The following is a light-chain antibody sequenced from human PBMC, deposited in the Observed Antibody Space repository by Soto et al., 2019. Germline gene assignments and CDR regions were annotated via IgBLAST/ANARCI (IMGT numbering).Light chain of an antibody. J-gene: IGLJ1*01. CDR3: TSYTTTNAPYV. Sequence: QSVLTQPASVSGSPGQSITISCSGTSSDVGAYNFVSWYQVHPGRAPKLIISEVTVRPPGVSHRFSGSKSGNSASLTISGLPAEDDADYYCTSYTTTNAPYVFGSGTKVTVL. CDR2: EVT. V-gene: IGLV2-14*01. CDR1: SSDVGAYNF.